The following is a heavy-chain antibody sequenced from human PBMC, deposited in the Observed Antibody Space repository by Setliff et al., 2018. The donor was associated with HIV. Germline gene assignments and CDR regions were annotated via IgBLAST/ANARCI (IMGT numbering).Heavy chain of an antibody. D-gene: IGHD6-19*01. CDR3: ARTIQPSSSPFDF. V-gene: IGHV4-39*01. CDR1: GGSISSSSYY. CDR2: VYYTGST. J-gene: IGHJ4*02. Sequence: PSETLSLTCTVSGGSISSSSYYWGWIRQSPGKGLEWIGSVYYTGSTHYSPSLKSRVTISVDTSKNQFSLRLSSVTAADTAIYYCARTIQPSSSPFDFWGQGILVTVSS.